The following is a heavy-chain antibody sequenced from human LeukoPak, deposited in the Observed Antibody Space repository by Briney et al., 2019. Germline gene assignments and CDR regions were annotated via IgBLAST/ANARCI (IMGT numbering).Heavy chain of an antibody. CDR1: GGSISSYY. CDR3: ARNGDSYYYYYYMDV. J-gene: IGHJ6*03. D-gene: IGHD4-17*01. CDR2: IYYSGST. V-gene: IGHV4-59*01. Sequence: SETLSLTCTVSGGSISSYYWSWTRQPPGKGLEWIGYIYYSGSTNYNPSLKSRVTISVDTSKNQFSLKLSSVTAADTAVYYCARNGDSYYYYYYMDVWGKGTTVTVSS.